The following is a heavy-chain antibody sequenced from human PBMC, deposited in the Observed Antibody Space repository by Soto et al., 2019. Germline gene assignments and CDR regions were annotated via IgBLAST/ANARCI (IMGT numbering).Heavy chain of an antibody. Sequence: QVQLVQSGAEVNKPGASVKVSCKDSGYTFTGYYMHWVRQAPGQGLEWMGWINPNSGGTNYAQKFQGWVTMTRDTSISTAYMELSRLRSDDTAVYYCARGLRIAVAGTPLGYWGQGTLVTVSS. V-gene: IGHV1-2*04. CDR2: INPNSGGT. J-gene: IGHJ4*02. D-gene: IGHD6-19*01. CDR3: ARGLRIAVAGTPLGY. CDR1: GYTFTGYY.